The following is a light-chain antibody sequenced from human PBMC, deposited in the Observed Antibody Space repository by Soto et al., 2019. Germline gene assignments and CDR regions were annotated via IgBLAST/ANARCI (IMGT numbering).Light chain of an antibody. J-gene: IGLJ2*01. V-gene: IGLV1-44*01. CDR2: SNN. CDR1: SSNIGSNT. CDR3: AAWDDRLNGTV. Sequence: QSVLTQPPSASGTPGQRVTISCSGSSSNIGSNTVNWYQQLPGTAPKLLIYSNNQRPSGVPDRFSGSKSGTSASLAISGLQSEDEADYYCAAWDDRLNGTVFGGGTKVTVL.